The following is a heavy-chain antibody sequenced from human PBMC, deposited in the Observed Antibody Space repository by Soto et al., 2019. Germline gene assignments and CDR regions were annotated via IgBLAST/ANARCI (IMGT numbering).Heavy chain of an antibody. CDR1: GYTFTSYA. CDR3: ARLLDFWSGYYQN. D-gene: IGHD3-3*01. V-gene: IGHV1-3*01. CDR2: INAGNGNT. J-gene: IGHJ4*02. Sequence: QVPLVQSGAEVKKPGASVKVSCKASGYTFTSYAVHWVRQAPGQRLEWMGWINAGNGNTKYSQKFQGRVTITRDTSASTAYMELSSLRSEDTAVYYCARLLDFWSGYYQNWGQGTLVTVSS.